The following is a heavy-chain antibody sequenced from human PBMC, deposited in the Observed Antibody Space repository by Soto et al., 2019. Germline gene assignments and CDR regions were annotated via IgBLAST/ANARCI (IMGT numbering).Heavy chain of an antibody. J-gene: IGHJ4*02. Sequence: SLRLSCAASGFTFSSYAMSWVRQAPGKGLEWVSAISGSGGSTYYADSVKGRFTISRDNSKNTLYLQMNSLRAEDTAVYYCAKDQGYDFWSGYSHFDYWGQGTLVTVSS. D-gene: IGHD3-3*01. CDR1: GFTFSSYA. V-gene: IGHV3-23*01. CDR2: ISGSGGST. CDR3: AKDQGYDFWSGYSHFDY.